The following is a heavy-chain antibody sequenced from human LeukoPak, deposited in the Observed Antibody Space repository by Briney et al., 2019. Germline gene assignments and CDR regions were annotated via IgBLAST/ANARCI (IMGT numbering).Heavy chain of an antibody. Sequence: PGRSLRLSCAASGFTFSNYGMHWVRQAPGKGLEGVAVIWYDGSNKYYADSVKGRFTISRDNSKNTLYLQMNSLRAEDTAVYYCAKVGHGDYYLDYWGQGTLVTVSS. V-gene: IGHV3-33*06. CDR3: AKVGHGDYYLDY. D-gene: IGHD4-17*01. CDR1: GFTFSNYG. J-gene: IGHJ4*02. CDR2: IWYDGSNK.